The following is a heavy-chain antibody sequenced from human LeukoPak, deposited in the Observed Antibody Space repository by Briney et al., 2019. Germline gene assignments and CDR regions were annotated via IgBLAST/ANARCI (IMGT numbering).Heavy chain of an antibody. Sequence: GGSLRLSCAASGFTVSSSYMSWVRQAPGKGLEWVSVIYRGGSTYYADSVQGRFTISRDNSNNTLYLQMSSLRAGDTAVYYCAKDEIAVAGTYFDYWGQGTLVTVSS. CDR3: AKDEIAVAGTYFDY. D-gene: IGHD6-19*01. J-gene: IGHJ4*02. V-gene: IGHV3-66*01. CDR1: GFTVSSSY. CDR2: IYRGGST.